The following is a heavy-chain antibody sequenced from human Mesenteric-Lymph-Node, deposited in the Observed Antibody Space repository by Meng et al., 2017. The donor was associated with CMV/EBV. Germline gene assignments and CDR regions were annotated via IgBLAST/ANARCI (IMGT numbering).Heavy chain of an antibody. CDR3: ARDVGSGTYYGLDV. CDR1: GFTFSTFW. D-gene: IGHD1-26*01. CDR2: INQDESEK. J-gene: IGHJ6*02. Sequence: GESLKISCAASGFTFSTFWMTWVRQAPGKGLEWVANINQDESEKYYVDSVKGRFTISRDSSKNTLYLQMNSLRAEDTAVYYCARDVGSGTYYGLDVWGQGTTVTVSS. V-gene: IGHV3-7*03.